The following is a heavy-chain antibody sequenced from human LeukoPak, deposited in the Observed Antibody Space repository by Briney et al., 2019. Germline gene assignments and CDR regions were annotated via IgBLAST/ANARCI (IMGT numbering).Heavy chain of an antibody. CDR3: ARVFGWIDESDY. CDR2: MNPNSGNT. Sequence: GASVRVSCKASGYTFASYDINWVRQATGQGLEWMGWMNPNSGNTGYAQKFQGRVTMTRNTSISTAYMELSSLRSEDTAVYYCARVFGWIDESDYWGQGTLVTVSS. J-gene: IGHJ4*02. D-gene: IGHD3-3*01. CDR1: GYTFASYD. V-gene: IGHV1-8*01.